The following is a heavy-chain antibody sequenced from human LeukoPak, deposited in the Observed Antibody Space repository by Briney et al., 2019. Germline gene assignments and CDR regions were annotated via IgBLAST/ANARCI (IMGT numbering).Heavy chain of an antibody. J-gene: IGHJ4*02. CDR3: TPATPHYYYSSGYYFDY. V-gene: IGHV3-15*01. Sequence: GGSLRLSCAASGFTFSNAWMSWVRQAPGKGLEWVGRIKSKTDGGTTDYAAPVKGRFTISRDDSKNTLYLQMNSLKTEDTAVYYCTPATPHYYYSSGYYFDYWGQGTLVTVSS. D-gene: IGHD3-22*01. CDR1: GFTFSNAW. CDR2: IKSKTDGGTT.